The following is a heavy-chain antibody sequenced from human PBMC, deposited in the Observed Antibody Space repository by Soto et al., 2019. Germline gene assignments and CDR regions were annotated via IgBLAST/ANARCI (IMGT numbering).Heavy chain of an antibody. J-gene: IGHJ4*02. V-gene: IGHV1-18*01. CDR1: GYTFFAYG. CDR3: ARELNTDRSAFYSFDY. D-gene: IGHD3-22*01. CDR2: VSVNDKRT. Sequence: ASVKVSCKASGYTFFAYGLVWLRQAPGKRPEGMGWVSVNDKRTNYPHNYHGRVTTTTARSTTSTYMELRSLASDDTVVYCGARELNTDRSAFYSFDYWGQGTLVTVSS.